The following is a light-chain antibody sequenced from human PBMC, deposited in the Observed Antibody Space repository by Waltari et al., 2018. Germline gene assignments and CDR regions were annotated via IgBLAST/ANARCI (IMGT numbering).Light chain of an antibody. CDR3: QQYDNLPPA. CDR1: QNIDHF. CDR2: DAS. V-gene: IGKV1-33*01. J-gene: IGKJ4*01. Sequence: DVQVAPSPSPLSSSVWGKVTIPCQASQNIDHFLNWYQHLPGKAPKLLIYDASNLETGVPTRFSASGSGRHFTLTITNLQPDDIATYYCQQYDNLPPAFGGGTKVEIK.